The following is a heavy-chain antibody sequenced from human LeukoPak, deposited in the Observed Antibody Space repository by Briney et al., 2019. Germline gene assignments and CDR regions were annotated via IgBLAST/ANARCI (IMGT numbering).Heavy chain of an antibody. CDR3: ARGGQGIYY. D-gene: IGHD2-15*01. J-gene: IGHJ4*02. CDR1: GGSISNSNSY. CDR2: IYDSGNS. Sequence: SETLSLTCTVSGGSISNSNSYWAWIRQPPGKGLEWIGSIYDSGNSYYHPSLKSRVTISLDAPKNRFSLNLSSVTAADTAIYYCARGGQGIYYWGQGTLVTVSS. V-gene: IGHV4-39*07.